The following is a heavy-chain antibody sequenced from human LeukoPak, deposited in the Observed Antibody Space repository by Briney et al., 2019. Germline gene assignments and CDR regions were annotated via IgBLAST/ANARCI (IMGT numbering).Heavy chain of an antibody. CDR3: ARVPYGGNSIDC. D-gene: IGHD4-23*01. J-gene: IGHJ4*02. CDR1: GFTVSSNY. Sequence: GGSLRLSCAASGFTVSSNYMTWVPQAPGKGLGWVSVIYSGGSTDYADSVRGRFTIASDNSRNTVHLQMNSLRVEDTAMYYCARVPYGGNSIDCWGQGTLVTVSS. CDR2: IYSGGST. V-gene: IGHV3-66*01.